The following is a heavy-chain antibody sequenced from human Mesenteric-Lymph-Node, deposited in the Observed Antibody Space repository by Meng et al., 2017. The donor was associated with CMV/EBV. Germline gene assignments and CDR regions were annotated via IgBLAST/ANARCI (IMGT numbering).Heavy chain of an antibody. CDR1: GFIFSGYS. Sequence: GESLKISCAASGFIFSGYSMNWVRQAPGKGLEWVSSISSGTSYIYYADSVKGRFTISRDNAKNSLYLQMNSLRAEDTAVYYCARDSLIVGATTYYYGMDVWGQGTTVTVSS. D-gene: IGHD1-26*01. J-gene: IGHJ6*02. CDR3: ARDSLIVGATTYYYGMDV. V-gene: IGHV3-21*01. CDR2: ISSGTSYI.